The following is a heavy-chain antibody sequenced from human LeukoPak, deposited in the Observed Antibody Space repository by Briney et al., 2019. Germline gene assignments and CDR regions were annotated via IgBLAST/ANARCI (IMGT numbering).Heavy chain of an antibody. CDR3: ARDLGGYGDYELYYFDY. V-gene: IGHV1-2*02. CDR1: GYTFTVYY. Sequence: ASVRVSCKASGYTFTVYYMHWVRQAPGQGREWMGWINPNSGGTNYAQKFQGRVTMTRDTSISTAYMELSRLRSDDTAVYYCARDLGGYGDYELYYFDYWGQGTLVTVSS. D-gene: IGHD4-17*01. J-gene: IGHJ4*02. CDR2: INPNSGGT.